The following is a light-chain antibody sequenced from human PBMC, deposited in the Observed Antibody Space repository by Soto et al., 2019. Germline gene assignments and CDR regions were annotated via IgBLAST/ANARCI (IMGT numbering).Light chain of an antibody. CDR3: QTWGTGIGV. CDR1: RGHNYYA. J-gene: IGLJ3*02. V-gene: IGLV4-69*01. CDR2: VNSDGSH. Sequence: QPVLTQSPSASASLGASVNLTCSLDRGHNYYAIAWHQQQPERGPRFLMKVNSDGSHSRGDGIPDRCSGSSSGAERYLTISRLQSEDEGDYYCQTWGTGIGVFGGGTKLTVL.